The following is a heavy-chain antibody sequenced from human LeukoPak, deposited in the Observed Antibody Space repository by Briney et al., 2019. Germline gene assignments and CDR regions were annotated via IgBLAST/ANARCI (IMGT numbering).Heavy chain of an antibody. Sequence: ASVKVSCKASGYTFTSYYMHWVRQAPEQGLEWMGIINPSGGSTSYAQKFQGRVTMTRDTSTSTVYMELSSLRSEDTAVYYCARPRGDFWSGYPKQPFDYWGQGTLVTVSS. CDR2: INPSGGST. CDR1: GYTFTSYY. D-gene: IGHD3-3*01. V-gene: IGHV1-46*01. CDR3: ARPRGDFWSGYPKQPFDY. J-gene: IGHJ4*02.